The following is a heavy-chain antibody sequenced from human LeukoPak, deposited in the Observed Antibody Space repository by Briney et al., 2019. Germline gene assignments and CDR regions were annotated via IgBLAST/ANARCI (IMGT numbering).Heavy chain of an antibody. CDR3: ARGRQDDY. J-gene: IGHJ4*02. CDR2: INHSGST. V-gene: IGHV4-34*01. CDR1: GGSFSGYY. Sequence: PSETLSLTCAVYGGSFSGYYWSWIRQPPGKGLAWIGEINHSGSTNYNPSLKSRVTISVDTSKNQFSLKLSSVTAADTAVYYCARGRQDDYWGQGTLVTVSS.